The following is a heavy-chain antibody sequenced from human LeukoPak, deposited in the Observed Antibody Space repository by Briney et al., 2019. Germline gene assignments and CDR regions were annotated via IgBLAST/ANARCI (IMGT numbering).Heavy chain of an antibody. D-gene: IGHD2-15*01. Sequence: GASVKVSCKASGNTFTSYAMHWVRQAPGQRLEWMGWINAGNGNTKYSQKFQGRVTITRDTSASTAYMELSSLRSEDTAVYYCARVLVVVAATHAFDIWGQGTMVTVSS. CDR3: ARVLVVVAATHAFDI. CDR1: GNTFTSYA. V-gene: IGHV1-3*01. J-gene: IGHJ3*02. CDR2: INAGNGNT.